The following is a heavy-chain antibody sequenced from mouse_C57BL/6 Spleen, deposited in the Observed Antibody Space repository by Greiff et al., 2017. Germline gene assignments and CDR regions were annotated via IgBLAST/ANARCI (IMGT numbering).Heavy chain of an antibody. CDR1: GFTFSSYG. CDR3: ARQGAIYSFFDY. Sequence: EVQLQESGGDLVKPGGSLKLSCAASGFTFSSYGMSWVRQTPDKRLEWVATISSGGSYTYYPDSVKGRFTISRDNAKNTLYLQMSSLKSEDTAMYYCARQGAIYSFFDYWGQGTTLTVSS. D-gene: IGHD2-1*01. CDR2: ISSGGSYT. J-gene: IGHJ2*01. V-gene: IGHV5-6*01.